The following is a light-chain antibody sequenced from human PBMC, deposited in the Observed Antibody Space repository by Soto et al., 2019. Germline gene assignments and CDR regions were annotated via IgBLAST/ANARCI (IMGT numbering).Light chain of an antibody. CDR2: DAS. V-gene: IGKV3-11*01. CDR1: QSVGSY. J-gene: IGKJ5*01. CDR3: QQRSNWPPIT. Sequence: EIVLTQSPATLSLSPGERATLSCRASQSVGSYLAWYQQKPGQPPRLLIYDASNRATGIPAGFSGSGSGTDFTLTISSLEPEDFAVYYCQQRSNWPPITFGQGTRLEIK.